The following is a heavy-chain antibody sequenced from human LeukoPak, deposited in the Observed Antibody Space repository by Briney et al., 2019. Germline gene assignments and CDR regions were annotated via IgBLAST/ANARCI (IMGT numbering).Heavy chain of an antibody. CDR2: IYSGGST. CDR1: GFTVSSNY. Sequence: PGGSLRLSCAASGFTVSSNYMSWVRQAPGKGLEWISVIYSGGSTFYADSVKGRFTISRDNSKNTLYLQMNSLRAEDTAVYYCAKDGIAAAACFDYWGQGTLVTVSS. CDR3: AKDGIAAAACFDY. D-gene: IGHD6-13*01. V-gene: IGHV3-53*05. J-gene: IGHJ4*02.